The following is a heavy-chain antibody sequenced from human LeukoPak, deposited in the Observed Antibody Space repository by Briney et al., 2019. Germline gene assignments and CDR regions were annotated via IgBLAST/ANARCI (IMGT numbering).Heavy chain of an antibody. CDR1: GGSISNYY. CDR3: ARVSSSSRHFDY. V-gene: IGHV4-59*01. Sequence: SETLSLTCTVSGGSISNYYWSWIRQPPGKGLEWIGFLYYSGSTTYNPSLKSRVTISLDPSKNQFSLNLSSVTAADTAVYYCARVSSSSRHFDYWGQGTLVTVSS. D-gene: IGHD6-13*01. J-gene: IGHJ4*02. CDR2: LYYSGST.